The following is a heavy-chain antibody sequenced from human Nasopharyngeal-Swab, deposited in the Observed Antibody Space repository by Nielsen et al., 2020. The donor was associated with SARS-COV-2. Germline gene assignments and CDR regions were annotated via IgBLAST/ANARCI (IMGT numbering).Heavy chain of an antibody. D-gene: IGHD3-9*01. J-gene: IGHJ5*02. CDR3: ARGNFDWLLFRWFDP. V-gene: IGHV1-8*01. CDR1: GYTFTSYD. Sequence: SVKVSCKASGYTFTSYDINWVRQATGQGLEWMGWMNPNSGNTGYAQKFQGRVTMTRNTSISTAYMELSSLRSEDTAVYYCARGNFDWLLFRWFDPWGQGTLDTVSS. CDR2: MNPNSGNT.